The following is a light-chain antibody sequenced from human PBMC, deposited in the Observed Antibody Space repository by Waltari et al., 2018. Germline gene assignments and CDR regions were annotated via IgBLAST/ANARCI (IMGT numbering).Light chain of an antibody. CDR2: DGS. V-gene: IGLV2-23*01. CDR3: CSYAGNYIWV. Sequence: QSALTQPASVSGSPGQSVTISCTGASSDIGRYAIVSWYQQHPGNAPKLIICDGSKRPSGVSDRFSGSKSGDTASLTISGLQFEDEADYYCCSYAGNYIWVFGGGTRLTVL. J-gene: IGLJ3*02. CDR1: SSDIGRYAI.